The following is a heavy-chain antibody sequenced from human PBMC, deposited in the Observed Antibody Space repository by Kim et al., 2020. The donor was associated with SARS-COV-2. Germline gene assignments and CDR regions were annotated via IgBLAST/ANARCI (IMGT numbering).Heavy chain of an antibody. CDR3: TTGGAY. J-gene: IGHJ4*02. CDR2: IKPDGSAD. Sequence: GGSLRLSCAASGFTFSSYWMSWVRQPPGKGLEWLANIKPDGSADYYVDSVKGRFTISRDNAKNSLYLQMNNLRAEDTAVYYCTTGGAYWGQGTLVTVSS. V-gene: IGHV3-7*01. CDR1: GFTFSSYW. D-gene: IGHD3-10*01.